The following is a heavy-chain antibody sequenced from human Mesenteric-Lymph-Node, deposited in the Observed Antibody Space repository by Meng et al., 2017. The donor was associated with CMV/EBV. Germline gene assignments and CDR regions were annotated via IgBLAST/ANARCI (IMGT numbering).Heavy chain of an antibody. CDR3: VRGVGQPGAGGTWYKWYDP. J-gene: IGHJ5*02. D-gene: IGHD6-13*01. CDR1: GFTFSSSA. Sequence: GESLKISCAASGFTFSSSAMSWVRQAPGKGLEWVSTISGRGSDSYYADPVKGRFAISRDNAKDTLYLQMNRLRGEDTAVYYCVRGVGQPGAGGTWYKWYDPWGQGTLVTVSS. CDR2: ISGRGSDS. V-gene: IGHV3-23*01.